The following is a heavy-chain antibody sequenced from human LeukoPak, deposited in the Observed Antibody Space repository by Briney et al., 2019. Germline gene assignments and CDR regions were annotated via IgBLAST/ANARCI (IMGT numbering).Heavy chain of an antibody. Sequence: PSETLSLTCAVYGGSFSGYYWGWIRQPPGQGLEWVGSVYHSGSIYYNPSLKSRVIMSVDTSKNQFSLKLSSLTAADTAIYYCAREIYYDSSAYDYWGQGTLVTVSS. J-gene: IGHJ4*02. CDR2: VYHSGSI. CDR1: GGSFSGYY. CDR3: AREIYYDSSAYDY. D-gene: IGHD3-22*01. V-gene: IGHV4-38-2*02.